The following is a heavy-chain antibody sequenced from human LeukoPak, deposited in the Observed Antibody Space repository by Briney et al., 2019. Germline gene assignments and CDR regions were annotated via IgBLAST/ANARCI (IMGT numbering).Heavy chain of an antibody. J-gene: IGHJ5*02. V-gene: IGHV3-7*01. Sequence: GGSLRLSCAASGFSFNEYWMSWVRQAPGKGLGWVANIKEDGSEKYYVDSVKGRFTISRDNAKNSLYLQMNSLRAEDSAVFYCARSYCNTTSCRNWFDPWGQGTLVTVSS. D-gene: IGHD2-2*01. CDR1: GFSFNEYW. CDR3: ARSYCNTTSCRNWFDP. CDR2: IKEDGSEK.